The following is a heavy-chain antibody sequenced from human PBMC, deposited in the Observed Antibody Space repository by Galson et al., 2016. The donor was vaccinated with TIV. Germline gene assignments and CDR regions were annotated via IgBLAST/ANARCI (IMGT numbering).Heavy chain of an antibody. J-gene: IGHJ4*02. CDR2: IVVGSGNT. CDR1: GFIFTSSA. Sequence: SVKVSCKASGFIFTSSAVQWVRQARGQRLEWIGWIVVGSGNTNYAQNFQERVTITRGMSTSTVYMELSSLRPEDTAVYYCAAFPFYYDNSGTPFDYWGQGTLVTVSS. V-gene: IGHV1-58*01. D-gene: IGHD3-22*01. CDR3: AAFPFYYDNSGTPFDY.